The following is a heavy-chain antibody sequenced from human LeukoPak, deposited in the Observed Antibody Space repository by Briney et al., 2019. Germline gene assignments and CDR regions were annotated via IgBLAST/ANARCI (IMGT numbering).Heavy chain of an antibody. J-gene: IGHJ6*02. CDR1: GGSISTYY. V-gene: IGHV4-59*01. D-gene: IGHD7-27*01. CDR2: IYSNGTT. CDR3: ARGSGRYYYYGIDV. Sequence: SETLSLTCTVSGGSISTYYWSWIRKPPGKKLEWIGHIYSNGTTNYNPSLKSRVSISADTSKNQFSLQVSSVTAADTAVYYCARGSGRYYYYGIDVWGQGTTVTVSS.